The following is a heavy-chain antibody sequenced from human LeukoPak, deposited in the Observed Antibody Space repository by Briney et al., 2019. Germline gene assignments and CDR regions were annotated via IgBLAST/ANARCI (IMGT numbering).Heavy chain of an antibody. Sequence: SETLSLTCTVSGGSISSSSYYWGWIRQPPGEGLEWIASIYYSGSTYYNPSLKSRVTISVDTSKNQFSLKLSSVTAADTAVYYCARHPGGTYYAHFDYWGQGTLVTVSS. V-gene: IGHV4-39*01. CDR1: GGSISSSSYY. CDR3: ARHPGGTYYAHFDY. D-gene: IGHD1-26*01. J-gene: IGHJ4*02. CDR2: IYYSGST.